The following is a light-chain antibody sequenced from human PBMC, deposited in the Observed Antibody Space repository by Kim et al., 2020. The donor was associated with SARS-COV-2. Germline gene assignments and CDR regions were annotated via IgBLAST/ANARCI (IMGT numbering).Light chain of an antibody. CDR1: QSVRPNS. CDR2: GAS. V-gene: IGKV3-20*01. J-gene: IGKJ1*01. Sequence: GDTPPPSCRGSQSVRPNSLSGYPQRPAQAPRLLIYGASSRATGIPDRFSGSGSVTDFTLTITRLGPEDFAVYYCQQYSSSPATFGQGTKVDIK. CDR3: QQYSSSPAT.